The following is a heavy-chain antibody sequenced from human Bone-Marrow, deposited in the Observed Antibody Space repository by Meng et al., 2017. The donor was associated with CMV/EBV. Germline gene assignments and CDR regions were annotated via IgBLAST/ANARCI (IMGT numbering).Heavy chain of an antibody. Sequence: GESLKISCAASGFTFSTYAMNWVRQAPGKGLEWVSTITNRGGITYYTDSVKGRFTISRDDSKNTLYLQMNSLRAEDAAVYYCARREESEWLPFDHWGQGTLVTVSS. CDR3: ARREESEWLPFDH. V-gene: IGHV3-23*01. CDR2: ITNRGGIT. CDR1: GFTFSTYA. D-gene: IGHD3-3*01. J-gene: IGHJ4*02.